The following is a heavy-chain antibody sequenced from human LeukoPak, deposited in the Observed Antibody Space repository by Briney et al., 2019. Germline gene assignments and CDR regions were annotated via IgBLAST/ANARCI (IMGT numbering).Heavy chain of an antibody. D-gene: IGHD6-13*01. CDR2: INHSGST. CDR3: AGCNSSWYNWFDP. V-gene: IGHV4-34*01. J-gene: IGHJ5*02. Sequence: SETLSLTCAVYGGSFSGYYWSWIRQPPGKGLEWIGEINHSGSTNYNPSLKSRVTISVDTSKNQFSLKLSSVTAADTAVYYCAGCNSSWYNWFDPWGQGTLVTVSS. CDR1: GGSFSGYY.